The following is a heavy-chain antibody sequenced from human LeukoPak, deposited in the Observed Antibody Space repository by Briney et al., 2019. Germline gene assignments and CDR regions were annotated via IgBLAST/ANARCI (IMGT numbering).Heavy chain of an antibody. Sequence: GGSLRLSCAASGFTFSSYGMRWVRQAPGKGLEWVAVIWYDGSNKYYADSVKGRFTISRDNSKNTLYLQMNSLRAEDTAVYYCARERRPSLRAFDIWGQGTMVTISS. CDR3: ARERRPSLRAFDI. D-gene: IGHD6-6*01. CDR1: GFTFSSYG. J-gene: IGHJ3*02. V-gene: IGHV3-33*01. CDR2: IWYDGSNK.